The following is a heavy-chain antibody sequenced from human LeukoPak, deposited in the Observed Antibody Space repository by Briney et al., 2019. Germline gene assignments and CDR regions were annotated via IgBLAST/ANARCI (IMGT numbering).Heavy chain of an antibody. CDR3: AKDGNYDSSGYYFDY. CDR1: GFTFSSYG. CDR2: IWYDGSDE. Sequence: PGGSLRLSCAASGFTFSSYGMHWVRQAPGKGLEWVAVIWYDGSDEYYADSVKGRFTISRDNSKNTLYLQMSSLRAEDTAVYYCAKDGNYDSSGYYFDYWGQGVLVTVSS. V-gene: IGHV3-33*06. D-gene: IGHD3-22*01. J-gene: IGHJ4*02.